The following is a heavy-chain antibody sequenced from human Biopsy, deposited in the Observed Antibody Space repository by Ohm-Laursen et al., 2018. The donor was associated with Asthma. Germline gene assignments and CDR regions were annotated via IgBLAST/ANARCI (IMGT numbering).Heavy chain of an antibody. J-gene: IGHJ6*02. CDR2: ISGGGGGT. V-gene: IGHV3-23*01. D-gene: IGHD6-19*01. CDR3: AKDLSKAVGGSNDYYYGMDV. CDR1: GFTFSNYA. Sequence: GSLRLSCAASGFTFSNYAMTRVRQAPGKGLEWVSAISGGGGGTKYADSVKGRFTISRDNSKNTLSLQMSSLRAEDTALYYCAKDLSKAVGGSNDYYYGMDVWGQGTTVTVAS.